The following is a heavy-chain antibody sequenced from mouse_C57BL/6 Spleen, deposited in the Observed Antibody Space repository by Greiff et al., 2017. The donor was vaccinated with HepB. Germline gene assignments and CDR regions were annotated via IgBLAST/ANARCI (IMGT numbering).Heavy chain of an antibody. V-gene: IGHV5-6*02. Sequence: DVKLVESGGDLVKPGGSLKLSCAASGFTFSSYGMSWVRQTPDKRLEWVATISSGGSYTYYPDSVKGRFTISRDNAKNTLYLQMSSLKSEDTAMYYCARGGGYYYGSSYFDYWGQGTTLTVSS. J-gene: IGHJ2*01. CDR1: GFTFSSYG. CDR3: ARGGGYYYGSSYFDY. D-gene: IGHD1-1*01. CDR2: ISSGGSYT.